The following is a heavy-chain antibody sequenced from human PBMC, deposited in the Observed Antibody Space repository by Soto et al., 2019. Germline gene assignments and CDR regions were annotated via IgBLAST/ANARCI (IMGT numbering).Heavy chain of an antibody. J-gene: IGHJ6*02. Sequence: QPGGSLRLSCAASGFTFSSYGVHWVRQAPGKGLEWVAVISYDGSNKYYADSVKGRFTISRDNSKNTLYLQMNSLRAEDTAVYYCAKEGLKSPLVPMIVVVIGYYGMDVWGQGTTVTVSS. CDR1: GFTFSSYG. D-gene: IGHD3-22*01. CDR2: ISYDGSNK. V-gene: IGHV3-30*18. CDR3: AKEGLKSPLVPMIVVVIGYYGMDV.